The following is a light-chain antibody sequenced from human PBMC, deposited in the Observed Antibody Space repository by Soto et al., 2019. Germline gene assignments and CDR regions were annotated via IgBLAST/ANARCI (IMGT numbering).Light chain of an antibody. CDR3: QSYDINLRIYV. CDR1: TSNIGTSYD. J-gene: IGLJ1*01. V-gene: IGLV1-40*01. Sequence: QSALTQPPSGSAAPGQSVTISCSGSTSNIGTSYDVYWYQHLPGTAPKLLTYGNSNRPSGVPDRFSGSKAGTSASLAITGLQAEDEADYYCQSYDINLRIYVFGTGTKVTVL. CDR2: GNS.